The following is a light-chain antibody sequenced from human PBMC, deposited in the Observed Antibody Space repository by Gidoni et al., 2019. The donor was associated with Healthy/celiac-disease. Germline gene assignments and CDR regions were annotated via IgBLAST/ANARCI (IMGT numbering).Light chain of an antibody. V-gene: IGLV1-44*01. Sequence: QSALTQPPSASGTPGQRVTISCSGSRFNIGSNTVNWYQQLPGTAPKLLMYSSDQRPSGVPDRFSGSKSGTSASLAISGLQSEDEAGYYCAAWDDSLNAVVFGGGTELTVL. CDR2: SSD. J-gene: IGLJ2*01. CDR3: AAWDDSLNAVV. CDR1: RFNIGSNT.